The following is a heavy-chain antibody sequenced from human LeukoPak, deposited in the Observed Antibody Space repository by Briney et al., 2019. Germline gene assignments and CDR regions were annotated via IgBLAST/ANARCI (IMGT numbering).Heavy chain of an antibody. Sequence: GGSLRLSCAASGFTFSSYSMNWVRQAPGKGLEWVSSISSSSSYIYYADSVKGRSTISRDNAKNSLYLQMNSLRAEDTAVYYCARDIDSSGWKKYYFDYWGQGTLVTVSS. CDR1: GFTFSSYS. J-gene: IGHJ4*02. D-gene: IGHD6-19*01. CDR2: ISSSSSYI. V-gene: IGHV3-21*01. CDR3: ARDIDSSGWKKYYFDY.